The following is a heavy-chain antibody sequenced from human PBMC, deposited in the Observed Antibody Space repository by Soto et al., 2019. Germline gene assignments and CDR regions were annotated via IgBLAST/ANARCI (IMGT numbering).Heavy chain of an antibody. Sequence: EVQLVESGGGLVKPGESLRLSCAASGFTFSNVWVSWVRQAPGKGLEWVGRIRSKADGGTTDYAAPVKGRFTISRDDSKSTLYLQMNSLKTEDTAMYYCTTLIGSHGYWGQGTLVTVSS. CDR2: IRSKADGGTT. J-gene: IGHJ4*02. CDR1: GFTFSNVW. V-gene: IGHV3-15*01. CDR3: TTLIGSHGY. D-gene: IGHD2-8*01.